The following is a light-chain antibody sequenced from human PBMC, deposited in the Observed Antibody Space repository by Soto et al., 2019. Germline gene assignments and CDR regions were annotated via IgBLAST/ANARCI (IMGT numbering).Light chain of an antibody. Sequence: EIGLTQSPATLSLSPGERATLSCRASQTVRYNLAWYQQRPGQAPRLLIYDASSRATGIPARFSGSGSGTDFTLTISSLEPEDFAVYYCQQHSNWPLTFGGGTKVEIK. J-gene: IGKJ4*01. CDR2: DAS. V-gene: IGKV3-11*01. CDR3: QQHSNWPLT. CDR1: QTVRYN.